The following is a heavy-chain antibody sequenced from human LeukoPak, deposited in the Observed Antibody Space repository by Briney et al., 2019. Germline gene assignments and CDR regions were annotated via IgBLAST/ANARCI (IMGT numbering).Heavy chain of an antibody. CDR1: GFTFSSYS. D-gene: IGHD1-26*01. J-gene: IGHJ4*02. V-gene: IGHV3-21*01. Sequence: PGGSLRLSCAASGFTFSSYSMNWVRQAPGKGLDWVSSISSSSSYIYYADSVKGRFTISRDKAKNSLYLQMNSLRAEDTAVYYCARTGRVGATDYWGQGTLVTVSS. CDR2: ISSSSSYI. CDR3: ARTGRVGATDY.